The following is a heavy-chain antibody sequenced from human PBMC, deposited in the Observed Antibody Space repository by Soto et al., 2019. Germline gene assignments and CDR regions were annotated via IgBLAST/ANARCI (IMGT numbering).Heavy chain of an antibody. CDR1: GGSISSYY. J-gene: IGHJ3*02. V-gene: IGHV4-59*01. Sequence: SETLSLTCTVSGGSISSYYWSWIRQPPGKGLEWIGYIYYSGSTNYNPSLKSRVTISVDTSKNRFSLKLSSVTAADTAVYYCARVRRADAFDIWGQGTMVTVSS. CDR2: IYYSGST. CDR3: ARVRRADAFDI.